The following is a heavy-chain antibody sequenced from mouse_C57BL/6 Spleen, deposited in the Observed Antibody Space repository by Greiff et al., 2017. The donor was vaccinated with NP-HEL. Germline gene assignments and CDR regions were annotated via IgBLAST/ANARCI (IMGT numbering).Heavy chain of an antibody. D-gene: IGHD2-3*01. CDR1: GYSITSGYY. CDR3: ARAGWLPHWYFDV. CDR2: ISYDGSN. J-gene: IGHJ1*03. V-gene: IGHV3-6*01. Sequence: EVQLVESGPGLVKPSQSLSLTCSVTGYSITSGYYWNWIRQFPGNKLEWMGYISYDGSNNYNPSLKNRISITRDTSKNQFFLKLNSVTTEDTATYYCARAGWLPHWYFDVWGTGTTVTVSS.